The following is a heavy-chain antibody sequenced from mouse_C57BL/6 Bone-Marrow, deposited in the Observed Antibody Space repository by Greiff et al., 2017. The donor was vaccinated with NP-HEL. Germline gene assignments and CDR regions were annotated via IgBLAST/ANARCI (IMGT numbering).Heavy chain of an antibody. D-gene: IGHD2-3*01. CDR3: ARVGYDGYSDY. J-gene: IGHJ2*01. CDR1: GYSITSGYY. CDR2: ISYDGSN. V-gene: IGHV3-6*01. Sequence: EVKLMESGPGLVKPSQSLSLTCSVTGYSITSGYYWNWIRQFPGNKLEWMGYISYDGSNNYNPSLKNRISITRDTSKNQFFLKLNSVTTEDTATYYCARVGYDGYSDYWGQGTTLTVSS.